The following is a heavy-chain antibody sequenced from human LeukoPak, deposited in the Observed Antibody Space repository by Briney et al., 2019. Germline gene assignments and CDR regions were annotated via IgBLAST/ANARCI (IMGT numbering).Heavy chain of an antibody. CDR1: GRSFSGYY. D-gene: IGHD3-10*01. V-gene: IGHV4-34*01. CDR3: ARGVMVRGVIPVYPTNYYYYMDV. CDR2: INHSGST. Sequence: TSETLSLTCAVYGRSFSGYYWSWIRQPPGKGLEWIGEINHSGSTNYNPSLKSRVTISVDTSKNQFSLKLSSVTAADTAVYYCARGVMVRGVIPVYPTNYYYYMDVWGKGTTVTVSS. J-gene: IGHJ6*03.